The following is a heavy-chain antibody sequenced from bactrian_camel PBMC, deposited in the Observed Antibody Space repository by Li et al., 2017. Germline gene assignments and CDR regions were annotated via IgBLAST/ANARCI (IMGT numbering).Heavy chain of an antibody. CDR3: AAETAECGLLFRLFPPQDNR. Sequence: VQLVESGGGSVQAGGSLRLSCEVLGSPDGTNCIGWFRQVPGKEREGVARIATGSGNTYYADSVKGRFTISQDNAKNTVYLQMNSLKPEDTGTYYCAAETAECGLLFRLFPPQDNRWGQGTQVTVS. D-gene: IGHD3*01. CDR2: IATGSGNT. V-gene: IGHV3S54*01. J-gene: IGHJ4*01. CDR1: GSPDGTNC.